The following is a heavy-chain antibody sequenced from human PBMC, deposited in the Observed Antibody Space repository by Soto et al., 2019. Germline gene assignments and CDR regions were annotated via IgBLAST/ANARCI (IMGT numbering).Heavy chain of an antibody. CDR1: GFSFSSYT. CDR3: ANSLVYCSGGSCSAFDY. J-gene: IGHJ4*02. CDR2: ISSGSSYT. D-gene: IGHD2-15*01. Sequence: LSLTCAASGFSFSSYTMNWVRQAPGKGLEWVSSISSGSSYTYYADSVKGRFTISRDNAKKSRYLQMNSLRAEDTAVYYCANSLVYCSGGSCSAFDYWGQGTLVTVSS. V-gene: IGHV3-21*01.